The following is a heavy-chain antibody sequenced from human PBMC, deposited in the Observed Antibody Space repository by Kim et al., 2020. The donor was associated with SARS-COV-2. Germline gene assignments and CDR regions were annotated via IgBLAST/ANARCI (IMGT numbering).Heavy chain of an antibody. CDR2: IKPDGSEK. CDR1: GFTFNTFW. Sequence: GGSLRLSCAASGFTFNTFWMSWVRQSPGKGLEWVANIKPDGSEKNYVDSVKGRFTISRDNARNSLYLQMNSLRAEDTAVYYCARGYQVHFWGQGTLVTVS. CDR3: ARGYQVHF. D-gene: IGHD2-2*01. V-gene: IGHV3-7*04. J-gene: IGHJ4*02.